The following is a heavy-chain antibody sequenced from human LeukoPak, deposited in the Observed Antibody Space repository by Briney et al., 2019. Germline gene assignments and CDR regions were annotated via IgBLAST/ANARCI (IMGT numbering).Heavy chain of an antibody. CDR3: AKDPQYSSGWYDY. Sequence: PGGSLRLSCAASGFTFSSYAMSWVRQAPGKGLEWVSAISGSGGSTYYADSVKGRFTISRDNSKNTLYPQMNSLRAEDTAVYYCAKDPQYSSGWYDYWGQGTLVTVSS. D-gene: IGHD6-19*01. J-gene: IGHJ4*02. CDR1: GFTFSSYA. V-gene: IGHV3-23*01. CDR2: ISGSGGST.